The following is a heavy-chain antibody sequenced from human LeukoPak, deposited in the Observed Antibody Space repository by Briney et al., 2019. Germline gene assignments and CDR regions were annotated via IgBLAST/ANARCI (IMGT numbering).Heavy chain of an antibody. Sequence: GASVKVSCKASGGTFSSYEISWVRQAPGQGLEWMGGIIPMFGTAKYAQKFQGRVTITADKSTSTAYMELSSLRSEDTAVYYCARDVRAVAGHFDYWGQGTLVTVSS. V-gene: IGHV1-69*06. CDR2: IIPMFGTA. CDR3: ARDVRAVAGHFDY. CDR1: GGTFSSYE. J-gene: IGHJ4*02. D-gene: IGHD6-19*01.